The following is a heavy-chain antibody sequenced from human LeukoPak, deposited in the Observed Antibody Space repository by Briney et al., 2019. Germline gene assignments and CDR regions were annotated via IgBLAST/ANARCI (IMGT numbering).Heavy chain of an antibody. Sequence: GGSLRLSSAVSGFTVSNNYMNWVRQAPGKGLEWVSVIYSGGSTYSADSVKGRFTISRDNSKNTLYLQMNSLRAEDTAVYYCARDDGAGGPFDYWGQGTLVTVSS. CDR1: GFTVSNNY. CDR3: ARDDGAGGPFDY. CDR2: IYSGGST. J-gene: IGHJ4*02. D-gene: IGHD3-10*01. V-gene: IGHV3-66*01.